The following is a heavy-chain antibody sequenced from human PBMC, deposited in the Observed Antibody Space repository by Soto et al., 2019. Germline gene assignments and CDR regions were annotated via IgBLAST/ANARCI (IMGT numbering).Heavy chain of an antibody. CDR3: ARDPQYTDTSGYYGSPGKFDY. CDR2: SYYSGNT. V-gene: IGHV4-31*03. Sequence: LSETLSLTCTVSGGSISSGGYYWNWIRQHPGKGLGWIGYSYYSGNTYYNPSLKSRVTISVDTSKNQFSLRVSSVTAADTAVYYCARDPQYTDTSGYYGSPGKFDYSGQGILLTLSS. J-gene: IGHJ4*02. CDR1: GGSISSGGYY. D-gene: IGHD3-22*01.